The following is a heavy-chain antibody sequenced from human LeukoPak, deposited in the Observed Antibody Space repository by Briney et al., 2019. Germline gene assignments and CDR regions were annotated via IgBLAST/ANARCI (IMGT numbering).Heavy chain of an antibody. CDR1: GGTFSSYA. V-gene: IGHV1-69*13. Sequence: SVKVSCKASGGTFSSYAISWVRQAPGQGLEWMGGIIPIFGTANYAQKFQGRVTITADEPTSTAYMELSSLRSEDTAVYYCAYSSGSFGWFDPWGQGTLVTVSS. J-gene: IGHJ5*02. CDR2: IIPIFGTA. CDR3: AYSSGSFGWFDP. D-gene: IGHD6-19*01.